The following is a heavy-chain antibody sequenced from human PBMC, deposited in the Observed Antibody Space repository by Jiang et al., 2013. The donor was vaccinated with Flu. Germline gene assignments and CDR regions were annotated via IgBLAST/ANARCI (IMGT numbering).Heavy chain of an antibody. D-gene: IGHD2-15*01. V-gene: IGHV1-8*01. CDR1: GYTSPIM. CDR3: SRGRGAVVVAPTTY. Sequence: SVTVSCKASGYTSPIMISTGCERPLDKGLSGMGWMNPKSGNAGYARKFQSRVTMTRNTSISTAYMELSSLRSDDTAVYYCSRGRGAVVVAPTTYWGQGTLVTVSS. J-gene: IGHJ4*02. CDR2: MNPKSGNA.